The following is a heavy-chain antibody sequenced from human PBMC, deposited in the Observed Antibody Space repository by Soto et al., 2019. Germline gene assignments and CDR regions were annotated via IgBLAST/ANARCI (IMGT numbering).Heavy chain of an antibody. CDR1: GYTLTHYY. Sequence: QVQLVQSGAEVKKPGASVKVSCKASGYTLTHYYMHWVRQAPGQGPEWVGVINPSTLVTSYAQKFQGRVTMTRDPSTSTVYMELTSLISEDTAVYYCARNGQSYDYSCVDKWGQGPLVTVSS. J-gene: IGHJ4*02. V-gene: IGHV1-46*01. CDR3: ARNGQSYDYSCVDK. CDR2: INPSTLVT. D-gene: IGHD5-12*01.